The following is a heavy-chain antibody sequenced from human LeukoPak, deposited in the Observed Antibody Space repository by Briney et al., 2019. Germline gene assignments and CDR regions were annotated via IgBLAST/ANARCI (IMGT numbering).Heavy chain of an antibody. J-gene: IGHJ4*02. CDR3: ASRTGYSSSWLDY. D-gene: IGHD6-13*01. CDR1: GGSFSGYY. V-gene: IGHV4-34*01. Sequence: SETLSLTCAVYGGSFSGYYWSWIRQPPGKGLGWIGEINHSGSTNYNPSLKSRVTISVDTSKNQFSLKLSSVTAADTAVYYCASRTGYSSSWLDYWGQGTLVTVSS. CDR2: INHSGST.